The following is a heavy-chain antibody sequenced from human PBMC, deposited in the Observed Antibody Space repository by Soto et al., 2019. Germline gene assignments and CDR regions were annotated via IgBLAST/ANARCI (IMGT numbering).Heavy chain of an antibody. CDR1: GFTFSSYS. D-gene: IGHD3-22*01. Sequence: PGGSLRLSCAASGFTFSSYSMNWVRQAPGKGLEWVSSISSSSSYIYYADSVKGRFTISRDNAKNSMYLQMNSLRSEDTAVYYCARDLYDSSGYYWSFDYWGQGT. V-gene: IGHV3-21*01. CDR2: ISSSSSYI. J-gene: IGHJ4*02. CDR3: ARDLYDSSGYYWSFDY.